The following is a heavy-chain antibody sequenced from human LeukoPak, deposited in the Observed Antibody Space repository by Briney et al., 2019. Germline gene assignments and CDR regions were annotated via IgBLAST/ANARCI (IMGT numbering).Heavy chain of an antibody. CDR2: ISGSGGST. V-gene: IGHV3-23*01. J-gene: IGHJ4*02. D-gene: IGHD3-22*01. CDR3: AKDSPDDSSGL. Sequence: GGSLRLSCAASGFTFSSYGMHWVRQAPGKGLEWVSAISGSGGSTYYADSVKGRFTIPRDNSKNTLYLQMNSLRAEDTAVYYCAKDSPDDSSGLWGQGTLVTVSS. CDR1: GFTFSSYG.